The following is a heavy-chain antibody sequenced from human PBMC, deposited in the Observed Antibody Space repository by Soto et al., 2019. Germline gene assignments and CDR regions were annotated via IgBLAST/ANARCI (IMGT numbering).Heavy chain of an antibody. CDR2: IKSKTDGGTT. V-gene: IGHV3-15*01. J-gene: IGHJ4*02. CDR1: GFTFSNAW. D-gene: IGHD3-3*01. Sequence: GGSLRLSCAASGFTFSNAWMSWVRQAPGKGLEWVGRIKSKTDGGTTDYAAPVKGRFTISRDDSKNTLYLQMNSLKTEDTAVYYCTTDSFPRAKYYDFWVDYWGQGTLVTVSS. CDR3: TTDSFPRAKYYDFWVDY.